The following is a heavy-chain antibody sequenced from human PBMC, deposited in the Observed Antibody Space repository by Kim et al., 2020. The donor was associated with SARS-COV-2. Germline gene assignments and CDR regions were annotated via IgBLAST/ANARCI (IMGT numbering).Heavy chain of an antibody. V-gene: IGHV1-18*04. D-gene: IGHD2-15*01. J-gene: IGHJ6*02. CDR1: GYSFTSHD. CDR2: ISGYSSNT. Sequence: ASVKVSCKTSGYSFTSHDISWVRQAPGQGLEWMGWISGYSSNTNYAQKFQDRVTMTTDTSTRTGYMELRSLTSDDTAVYYCARLIVVGGKHYHGMDVWGQGTTVIVFS. CDR3: ARLIVVGGKHYHGMDV.